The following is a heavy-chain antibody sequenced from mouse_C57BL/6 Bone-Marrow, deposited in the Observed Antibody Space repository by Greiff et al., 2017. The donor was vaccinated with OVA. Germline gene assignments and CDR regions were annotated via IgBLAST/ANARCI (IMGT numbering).Heavy chain of an antibody. CDR1: GYTFTSYW. V-gene: IGHV1-59*01. CDR3: ARSCGLFDY. J-gene: IGHJ2*01. CDR2: IDPSDSYT. Sequence: QVQLQQPGAELVRPGTSVKLSCTASGYTFTSYWMHWVKQRPGQGLEWIGVIDPSDSYTNYNQKFKGKATLTVDTSSSTAYMQLSSLTSEDSAVYYCARSCGLFDYWGQGTTLTVSS.